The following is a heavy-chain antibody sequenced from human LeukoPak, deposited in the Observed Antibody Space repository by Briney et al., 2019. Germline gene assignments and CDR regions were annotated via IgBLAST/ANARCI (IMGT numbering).Heavy chain of an antibody. J-gene: IGHJ4*02. V-gene: IGHV4-39*01. Sequence: KASETLSLTCTVSGGSINSSSYYWGWIPQPPGEALEWIGSIYHSGYTYYNPSLKSRVTISVDTSKSQFSLKLSSVTAADTAVYYCARSSMFRGVTVDYWGQGTLVTVSS. D-gene: IGHD3-10*01. CDR1: GGSINSSSYY. CDR3: ARSSMFRGVTVDY. CDR2: IYHSGYT.